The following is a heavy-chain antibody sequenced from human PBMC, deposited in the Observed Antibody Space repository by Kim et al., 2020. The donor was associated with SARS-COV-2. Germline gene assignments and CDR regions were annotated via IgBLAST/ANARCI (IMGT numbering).Heavy chain of an antibody. CDR3: ARLYGSGSTYWYFDL. J-gene: IGHJ2*01. CDR2: IDPSDSYT. CDR1: GYSFTSYW. D-gene: IGHD3-10*01. V-gene: IGHV5-10-1*01. Sequence: GESLKISCKGSGYSFTSYWISWVRQMPGKDLEWMGRIDPSDSYTNYSPSFQGHVTISADKSISTAYLQWSSLKASDTAMYYCARLYGSGSTYWYFDLWGRGTLVTVSS.